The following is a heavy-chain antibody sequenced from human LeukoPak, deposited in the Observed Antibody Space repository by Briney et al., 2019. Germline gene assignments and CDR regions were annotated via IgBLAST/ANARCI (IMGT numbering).Heavy chain of an antibody. CDR2: INPNSGGT. V-gene: IGHV1-2*06. J-gene: IGHJ4*02. D-gene: IGHD3-3*01. Sequence: ASVKVSCKASGYTFTGYYMHWVRQAPGQGLEWMGRINPNSGGTNYAQKFQGSVTMTRDTSISTAYMELSRLRSDDTAEYYCARGPRGIFGVVIRYYFDYWGQGTLVTVSS. CDR1: GYTFTGYY. CDR3: ARGPRGIFGVVIRYYFDY.